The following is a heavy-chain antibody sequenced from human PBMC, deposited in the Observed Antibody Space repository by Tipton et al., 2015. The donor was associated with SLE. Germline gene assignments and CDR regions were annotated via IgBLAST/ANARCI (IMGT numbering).Heavy chain of an antibody. CDR3: ARSDHLDV. V-gene: IGHV3-21*01. CDR1: GFSFSSYT. CDR2: ISSSSTYI. Sequence: SLRLSCAVSGFSFSSYTISWVRQAPGKGLEWVSSISSSSTYIYYADSVKGRFTISRDNAKISLFLQMNSLRAEDTAVYYCARSDHLDVWGKGTTVTVPS. J-gene: IGHJ6*04.